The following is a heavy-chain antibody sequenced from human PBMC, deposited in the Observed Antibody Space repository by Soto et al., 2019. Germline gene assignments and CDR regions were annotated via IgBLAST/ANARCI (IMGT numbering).Heavy chain of an antibody. J-gene: IGHJ3*01. CDR1: GFALCSYA. D-gene: IGHD2-15*01. V-gene: IGHV3-23*01. CDR3: AKSRAVADAFDV. Sequence: GGSLRLSCAASGFALCSYAMHWVRQAPGKGLEWVSAITSGGAPYYARSVKGRFALSRDNSENRLYLQMSSLRADDTALYYCAKSRAVADAFDVWGQGTMVTVSS. CDR2: ITSGGAP.